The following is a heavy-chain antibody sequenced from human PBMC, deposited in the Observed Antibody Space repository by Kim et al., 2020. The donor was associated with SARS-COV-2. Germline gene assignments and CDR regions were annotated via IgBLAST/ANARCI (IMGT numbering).Heavy chain of an antibody. Sequence: ASVKVSCKASGYTFTCYYMHWVRQAPGQVLEWMGWINPNSGGTNYAQKFQGRVTMTRDTSISTAYMELSRLRSDDTAVYYCARDLRSTVTPSPEKYFDYWGQGTLVTVSS. V-gene: IGHV1-2*02. J-gene: IGHJ4*02. D-gene: IGHD4-17*01. CDR1: GYTFTCYY. CDR3: ARDLRSTVTPSPEKYFDY. CDR2: INPNSGGT.